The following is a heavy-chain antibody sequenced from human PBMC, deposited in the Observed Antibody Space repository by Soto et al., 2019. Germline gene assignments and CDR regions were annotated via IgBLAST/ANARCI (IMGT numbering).Heavy chain of an antibody. V-gene: IGHV4-31*03. CDR3: ARETMVTSGLYYYYGMDV. Sequence: SETLSLTCTVSGGSISGGGYYWSWIRQHPGKGLEWIGYIYYSGSTYYNPSLKSRVTISVDTSKNQFSLKLSSVTAADTAVYYCARETMVTSGLYYYYGMDVWGQGTTVTVSS. CDR2: IYYSGST. J-gene: IGHJ6*02. CDR1: GGSISGGGYY. D-gene: IGHD3-10*01.